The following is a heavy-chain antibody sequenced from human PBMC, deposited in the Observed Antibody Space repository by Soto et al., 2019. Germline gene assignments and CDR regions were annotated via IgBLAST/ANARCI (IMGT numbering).Heavy chain of an antibody. V-gene: IGHV1-46*01. CDR2: INPSGGST. CDR3: ATWGSDCSGGSCYSPNYYGMDV. Sequence: ASVKVSCKASGYTFTSYYMHWVRQAPGQGLEWMGIINPSGGSTSYAQKFQGRVTMTRDTSTSTVYMDLSSLRSEDTAVYYCATWGSDCSGGSCYSPNYYGMDVWGQGTTVTVSS. J-gene: IGHJ6*02. D-gene: IGHD2-15*01. CDR1: GYTFTSYY.